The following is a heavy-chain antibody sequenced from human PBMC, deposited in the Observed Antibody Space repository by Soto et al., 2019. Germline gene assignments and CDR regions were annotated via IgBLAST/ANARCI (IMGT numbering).Heavy chain of an antibody. CDR1: GFTFSDYY. J-gene: IGHJ6*02. V-gene: IGHV3-11*01. D-gene: IGHD3-3*01. CDR3: ARDGIRFLEWYRTMDV. Sequence: GGSLRLSCAASGFTFSDYYMSWIRQAPGKGLEWVSYISSRGSTIYYADSVKGRFTISRDNAKNSLYLQMNSLRAEDTAVYYCARDGIRFLEWYRTMDVWGQGTTVTVSS. CDR2: ISSRGSTI.